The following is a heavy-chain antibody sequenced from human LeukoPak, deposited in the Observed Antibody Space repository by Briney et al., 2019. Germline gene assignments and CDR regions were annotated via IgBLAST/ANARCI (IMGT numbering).Heavy chain of an antibody. Sequence: HPGGSLRLSCAASGFTFNGYWMSWVRQAPGKGLEWVANIKQDVNEKYYVDSVKGRFTISRDNAKNSLYLQMNSLRAEDTAVYYCARESRGYDILTGKYHRGYYSYYMDVWGKGTTVTVSS. CDR1: GFTFNGYW. V-gene: IGHV3-7*01. CDR3: ARESRGYDILTGKYHRGYYSYYMDV. CDR2: IKQDVNEK. D-gene: IGHD3-9*01. J-gene: IGHJ6*03.